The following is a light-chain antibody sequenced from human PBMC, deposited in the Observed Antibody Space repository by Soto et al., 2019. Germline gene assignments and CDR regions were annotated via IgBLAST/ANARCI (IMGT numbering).Light chain of an antibody. CDR1: QTISSW. J-gene: IGKJ1*01. CDR3: QHYNSYSEV. CDR2: KAS. Sequence: DIQMTQSPSTLSASVGDRVTITCRASQTISSWLAWYQQKPGKAPKLLIYKASTLKSGVPSRFSGSGSGTEFTLTISSLQPDDFATYYCQHYNSYSEVFGQGTKVDI. V-gene: IGKV1-5*03.